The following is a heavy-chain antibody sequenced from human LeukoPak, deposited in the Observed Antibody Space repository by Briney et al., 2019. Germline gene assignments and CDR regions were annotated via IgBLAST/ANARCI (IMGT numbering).Heavy chain of an antibody. CDR1: GGSISSGSYY. CDR2: TYTSGST. D-gene: IGHD3-3*01. V-gene: IGHV4-61*02. Sequence: SETLSLTCTVSGGSISSGSYYWSWIRQPAGKGLEWIGRTYTSGSTNYNPSLKSRVTISVDTSKNQFSLKLRSVTAADTAVYYCARGTYYDFWSGYPTPNYYYYMDVWGKGTTVTVSS. CDR3: ARGTYYDFWSGYPTPNYYYYMDV. J-gene: IGHJ6*03.